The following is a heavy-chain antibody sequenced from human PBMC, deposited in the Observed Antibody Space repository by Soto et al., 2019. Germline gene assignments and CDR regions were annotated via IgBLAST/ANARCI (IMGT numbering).Heavy chain of an antibody. Sequence: ASVKVSCKASGYTFTGYYIHWVRQAPGQGLEWMGWINPKSGDTNYAQKFQGRVSMTRDTSITTAYMEVSRLKSDDTAVYYCARGSPRMGALPTYWGQGTLVTVSA. CDR3: ARGSPRMGALPTY. J-gene: IGHJ4*02. CDR2: INPKSGDT. D-gene: IGHD1-26*01. V-gene: IGHV1-2*02. CDR1: GYTFTGYY.